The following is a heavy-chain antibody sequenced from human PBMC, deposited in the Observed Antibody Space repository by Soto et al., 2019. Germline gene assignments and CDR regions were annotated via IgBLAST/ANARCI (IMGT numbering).Heavy chain of an antibody. CDR3: ARMATFGSLNWFDP. CDR2: INPGSGYT. CDR1: GYSFTNND. J-gene: IGHJ5*02. D-gene: IGHD3-16*01. Sequence: ASVKVSCKASGYSFTNNDVSWVLQATGQGLEWMGWINPGSGYTGYAQKFQGRVTMTRDISIATAYMELSSLRSDDTAIYYCARMATFGSLNWFDPWGQGTLVTSPQ. V-gene: IGHV1-8*01.